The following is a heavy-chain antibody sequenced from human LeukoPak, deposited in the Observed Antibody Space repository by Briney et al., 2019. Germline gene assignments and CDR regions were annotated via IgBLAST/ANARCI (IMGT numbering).Heavy chain of an antibody. Sequence: ASVKVSCKASGYTFTGYYMHWVRQAPGQGLEWMGWINPNSGFTKYAQKFQARVTLTRDTSISTAYMELSSLTSDDTAVYYCARESWYSSGWYPTGYWGQGTLVTVSS. CDR2: INPNSGFT. V-gene: IGHV1-2*02. J-gene: IGHJ4*02. D-gene: IGHD6-19*01. CDR3: ARESWYSSGWYPTGY. CDR1: GYTFTGYY.